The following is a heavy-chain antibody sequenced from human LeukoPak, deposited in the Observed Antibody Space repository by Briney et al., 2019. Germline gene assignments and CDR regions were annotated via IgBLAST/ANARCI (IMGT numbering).Heavy chain of an antibody. CDR2: IYTSGNT. J-gene: IGHJ4*02. CDR1: GASVSRGRYY. D-gene: IGHD1-7*01. CDR3: AEVIGNYDGRLDY. Sequence: SETLSVTCTVSGASVSRGRYYWNWIRQPAGKGLEWIGRIYTSGNTNYNPSLKSRVTISLDTSRNRSSLKLTSVTAADTATYYCAEVIGNYDGRLDYWGQGTLVTVSS. V-gene: IGHV4-61*02.